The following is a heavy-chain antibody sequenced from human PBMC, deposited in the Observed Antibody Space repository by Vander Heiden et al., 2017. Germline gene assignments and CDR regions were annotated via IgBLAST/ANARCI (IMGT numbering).Heavy chain of an antibody. CDR2: IYPGDSDT. CDR3: VRHSRRIGRFDP. Sequence: EVRLVQSGAQMKKPGESLKLPCAASGYNFNTYWIGWVRQVPGKGLEWMGIIYPGDSDTKYSPSFQGQVTISVDKSIDTAYLQWSSLRASDTAIYFCVRHSRRIGRFDPWGQGTRVTV. V-gene: IGHV5-51*01. D-gene: IGHD3-16*02. CDR1: GYNFNTYW. J-gene: IGHJ5*01.